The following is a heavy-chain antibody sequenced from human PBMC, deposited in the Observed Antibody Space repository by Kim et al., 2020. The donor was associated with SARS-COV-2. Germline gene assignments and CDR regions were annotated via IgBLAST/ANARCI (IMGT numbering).Heavy chain of an antibody. J-gene: IGHJ6*02. V-gene: IGHV1-69*01. CDR3: AVARRYDYGMDV. D-gene: IGHD5-12*01. Sequence: NYAQKCQGRVTITADESTSTAYMELSSLRAEDAAVYYCAVARRYDYGMDVWGQGTTVTVSS.